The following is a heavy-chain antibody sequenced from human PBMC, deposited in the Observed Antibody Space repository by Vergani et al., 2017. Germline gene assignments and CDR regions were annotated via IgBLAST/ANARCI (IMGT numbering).Heavy chain of an antibody. Sequence: QVQLVESAGGVVQPGGSLRLSCAASGFTFSNFGMHWIRQAPGKGLEGLAYIGKDGINTRYRDAVKGRVTVSRDNAKDILYLQLDSLSSEDTALYYCAKYLRDTTDGLPDSWCPGTLVIVSS. D-gene: IGHD2-21*02. CDR2: IGKDGINT. V-gene: IGHV3-30*02. CDR1: GFTFSNFG. J-gene: IGHJ4*02. CDR3: AKYLRDTTDGLPDS.